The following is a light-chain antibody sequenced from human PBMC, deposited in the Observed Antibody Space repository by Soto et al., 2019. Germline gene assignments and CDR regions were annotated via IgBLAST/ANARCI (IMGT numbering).Light chain of an antibody. CDR3: QQYGGSPRT. CDR2: GAS. J-gene: IGKJ1*01. Sequence: EIVLTQSPGTLSLSPGEGATLSCRASQSVSSSLAWYQQKRGQAPRLLIHGASSRATGIPDRFSGSGSGTDFTLTISRLEPEDCAVYYCQQYGGSPRTFGQGTKVEVK. CDR1: QSVSSS. V-gene: IGKV3-20*01.